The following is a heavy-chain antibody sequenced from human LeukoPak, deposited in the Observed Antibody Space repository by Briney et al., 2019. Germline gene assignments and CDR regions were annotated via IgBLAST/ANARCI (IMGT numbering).Heavy chain of an antibody. J-gene: IGHJ3*02. Sequence: SETLSLTCTVSGGSISSYYWSWIRQPPGKGLEWIGYIYYSGSTNYNPSLQSRVTISVDTSKNQFSLKLSSVTAADTAVYYCARFKSFSGSYYWDAFDIWGQGTMVTVSS. CDR3: ARFKSFSGSYYWDAFDI. CDR1: GGSISSYY. D-gene: IGHD1-26*01. CDR2: IYYSGST. V-gene: IGHV4-59*01.